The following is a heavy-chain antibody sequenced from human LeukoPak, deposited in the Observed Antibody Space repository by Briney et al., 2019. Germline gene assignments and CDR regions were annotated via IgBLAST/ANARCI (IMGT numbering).Heavy chain of an antibody. CDR1: GFTFSSYS. D-gene: IGHD2/OR15-2a*01. CDR3: ARDRNRGPFDY. Sequence: GGSLRLSCAASGFTFSSYSMNWVCQAPGKGLEWVSYISSSSTIYYADSVKGRFTISRDNAKNSLYLQMNSLRDEDTAVYYCARDRNRGPFDYWGQGTLVTVSS. CDR2: ISSSSTI. V-gene: IGHV3-48*02. J-gene: IGHJ4*02.